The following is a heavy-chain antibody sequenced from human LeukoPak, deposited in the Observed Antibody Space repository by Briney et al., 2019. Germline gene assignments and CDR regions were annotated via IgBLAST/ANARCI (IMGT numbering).Heavy chain of an antibody. Sequence: PGGSLRLSCAASGFTFSDYYMSWIRQAPGKGLEWVSYSSSSSSSYTNYADSVKGRFTISRDNAKNSLYLQMNSLRAEDTAVYYCARDVSGYYGSGSYHDYWGQGTLVTVSS. J-gene: IGHJ4*02. V-gene: IGHV3-11*06. D-gene: IGHD3-10*01. CDR3: ARDVSGYYGSGSYHDY. CDR1: GFTFSDYY. CDR2: SSSSSSSYT.